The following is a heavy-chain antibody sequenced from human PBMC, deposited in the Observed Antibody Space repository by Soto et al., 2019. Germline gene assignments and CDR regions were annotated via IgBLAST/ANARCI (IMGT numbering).Heavy chain of an antibody. CDR2: IFESGAT. CDR3: TTSHAGELNN. V-gene: IGHV4-4*02. Sequence: QVQLQESGPGLVKPSGTLSLTCAVSGGSISSSSWWTWVRQSPGKGLEWIGEIFESGATNYNPSLKSRLTMSVDKSKNQFSLNLSSLTAADTAVYFCTTSHAGELNNWGQGPLVTVSS. CDR1: GGSISSSSW. J-gene: IGHJ4*02. D-gene: IGHD1-7*01.